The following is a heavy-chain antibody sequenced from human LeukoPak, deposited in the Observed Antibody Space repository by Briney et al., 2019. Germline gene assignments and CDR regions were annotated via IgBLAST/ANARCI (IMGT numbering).Heavy chain of an antibody. D-gene: IGHD3-10*01. CDR1: GYTFTSYG. CDR3: ARWGPYYGSGSEGY. J-gene: IGHJ4*02. CDR2: IIPILGIA. V-gene: IGHV1-69*04. Sequence: SVKVSCKASGYTFTSYGISWVRQAPGQGLEWMGRIIPILGIANYAQKFQGRVTITADKSTSTAYMELSSLRSEDTAVYYCARWGPYYGSGSEGYWGQGTLVTVSS.